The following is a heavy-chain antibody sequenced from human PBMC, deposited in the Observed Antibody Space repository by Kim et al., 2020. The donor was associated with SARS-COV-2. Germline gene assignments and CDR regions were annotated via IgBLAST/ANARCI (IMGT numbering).Heavy chain of an antibody. D-gene: IGHD3-10*01. J-gene: IGHJ5*02. Sequence: SETLSLTCAVYGGSFSGYYWSWIRQPPGKGLEWIGEINHSGSTNYNPSLKSRVTISVDTSKNQFSLKLSSVTAADTAVYYCARVYPVSMVLTNWFDPWGQGTLVTVSS. CDR1: GGSFSGYY. CDR2: INHSGST. V-gene: IGHV4-34*01. CDR3: ARVYPVSMVLTNWFDP.